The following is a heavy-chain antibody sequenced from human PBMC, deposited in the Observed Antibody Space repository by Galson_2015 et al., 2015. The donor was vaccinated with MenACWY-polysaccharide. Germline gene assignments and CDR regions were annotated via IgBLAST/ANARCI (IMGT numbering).Heavy chain of an antibody. D-gene: IGHD7-27*01. Sequence: SLRLSCAASGFTFNTYSMIWVRQAPGQGLQWVSAISGSSAYIFYADSVKVRFTISRDNAKNSLYLRMNSLRAEDTAIYYCASRRRFKSGSGPEDYWGQGSLVTVSS. CDR1: GFTFNTYS. J-gene: IGHJ4*02. CDR3: ASRRRFKSGSGPEDY. V-gene: IGHV3-21*01. CDR2: ISGSSAYI.